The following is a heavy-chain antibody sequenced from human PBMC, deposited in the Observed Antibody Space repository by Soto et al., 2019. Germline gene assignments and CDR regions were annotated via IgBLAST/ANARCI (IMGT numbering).Heavy chain of an antibody. J-gene: IGHJ4*02. CDR3: ARDRGGATEFDY. D-gene: IGHD1-26*01. V-gene: IGHV4-38-2*02. CDR2: MSHSGST. CDR1: GYFISSGYY. Sequence: NPSETLSLTCGVSGYFISSGYYWGWIRQPPGKGLEWIGSMSHSGSTFYNPSLKSRLTISLDTSKNQFSLKLTSVTAADTAIYYCARDRGGATEFDYWGQGTLVTVSS.